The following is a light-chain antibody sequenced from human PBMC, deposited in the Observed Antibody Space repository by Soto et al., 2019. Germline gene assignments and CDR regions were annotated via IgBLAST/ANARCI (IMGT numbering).Light chain of an antibody. CDR1: SSDIGAYNY. V-gene: IGLV2-14*01. Sequence: QSALTQPASVSGSPGQSITISCTGTSSDIGAYNYVSWYQQYPGKAPRLLIYAVSNRPSGVSDRFSGSKSGNTASLTISGLQAEDEAQYYCCSYGSRILVIFGEGTKLIVL. CDR2: AVS. CDR3: CSYGSRILVI. J-gene: IGLJ2*01.